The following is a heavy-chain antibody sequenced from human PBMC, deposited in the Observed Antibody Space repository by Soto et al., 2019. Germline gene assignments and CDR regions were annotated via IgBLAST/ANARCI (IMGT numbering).Heavy chain of an antibody. Sequence: GSLRLSCAASGFTFSSYEMNWVRQAPGKGLEWVSYISSSGSTIYYADAVKGRFTISRDNAKNSLYLQMNSVRGEDTALYYCARDLTVVVPAVMVYYYGMDVWGQGTTVTVSS. J-gene: IGHJ6*02. V-gene: IGHV3-48*03. CDR2: ISSSGSTI. D-gene: IGHD2-2*01. CDR1: GFTFSSYE. CDR3: ARDLTVVVPAVMVYYYGMDV.